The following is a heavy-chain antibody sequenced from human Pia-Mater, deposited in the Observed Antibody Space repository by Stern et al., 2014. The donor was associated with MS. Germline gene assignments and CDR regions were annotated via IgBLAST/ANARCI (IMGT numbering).Heavy chain of an antibody. J-gene: IGHJ6*02. CDR2: INPTSGGT. Sequence: DQLVESGAEVKKPGASVKVSCKASGYTFTGYYMHWVRQAPGQGLEWMGRINPTSGGTNYAQKFQGRVTMTRDTSISTAYMELSRLRSDDTAVYYCARSNYCSGGSCYYYYGMDVWGQGTTVTVSS. CDR3: ARSNYCSGGSCYYYYGMDV. D-gene: IGHD2-15*01. V-gene: IGHV1-2*06. CDR1: GYTFTGYY.